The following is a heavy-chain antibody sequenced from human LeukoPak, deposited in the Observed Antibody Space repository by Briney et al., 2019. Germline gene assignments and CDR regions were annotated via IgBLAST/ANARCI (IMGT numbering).Heavy chain of an antibody. D-gene: IGHD6-13*01. Sequence: SETLSLTCTVPGGSISSYYWSWIRQPAGKGLEWIGRIYTSGSTNYNPSLKSRVTMSVDTSKNQFSLKLSSVTAADTAVYYCARGGIAAAKLDGGVYFDYWGQGTLVTVSS. CDR2: IYTSGST. J-gene: IGHJ4*02. V-gene: IGHV4-4*07. CDR1: GGSISSYY. CDR3: ARGGIAAAKLDGGVYFDY.